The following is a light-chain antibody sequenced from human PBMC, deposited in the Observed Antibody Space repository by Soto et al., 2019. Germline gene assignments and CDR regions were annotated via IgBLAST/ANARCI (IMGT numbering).Light chain of an antibody. CDR2: DAT. V-gene: IGKV1-33*01. CDR3: QQYENLPRT. CDR1: HNINNY. Sequence: DIQMTQSPSSLSASLGDRVIITCQASHNINNYLNWYQQKPGKAPKVLIYDATKLHTGVPSRFSGSASGTDFTFTISSLQPEDIATYYCQQYENLPRTFGQGTRWIS. J-gene: IGKJ1*01.